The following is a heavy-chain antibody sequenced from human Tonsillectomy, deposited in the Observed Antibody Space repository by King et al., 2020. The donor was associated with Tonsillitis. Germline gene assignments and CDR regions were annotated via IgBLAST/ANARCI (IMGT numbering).Heavy chain of an antibody. D-gene: IGHD5-12*01. CDR2: ISGRGDST. Sequence: VQLVESGGGLVQPGGSLRLSCAASGFTFNSYAMNWVRQAPGKGLEWVSTISGRGDSTFYADSVKGRFTISRDNSNNTLYLQMNSLRAEDTAVYYCAKFGASIFDYWGQGPLVTVSS. J-gene: IGHJ4*02. CDR1: GFTFNSYA. CDR3: AKFGASIFDY. V-gene: IGHV3-23*04.